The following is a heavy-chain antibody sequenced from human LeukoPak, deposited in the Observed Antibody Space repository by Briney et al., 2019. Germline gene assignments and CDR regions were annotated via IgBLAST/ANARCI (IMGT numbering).Heavy chain of an antibody. V-gene: IGHV3-23*01. Sequence: GGSLRLSCVASGFIFNKHAMSWVRQAPGKGLEWVSGLNGSGSSTDYADSVKGRFTVSRDNSKNTLYLQMNSLRVEDTAVYYCARAPRTAANFDYWGQGTLVTVSS. D-gene: IGHD6-13*01. CDR3: ARAPRTAANFDY. CDR2: LNGSGSST. CDR1: GFIFNKHA. J-gene: IGHJ4*02.